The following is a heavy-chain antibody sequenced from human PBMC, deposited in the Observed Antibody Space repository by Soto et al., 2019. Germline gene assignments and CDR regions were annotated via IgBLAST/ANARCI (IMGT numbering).Heavy chain of an antibody. CDR3: AGGKNIMGATRGAFDI. CDR1: GGTFSSYA. CDR2: IIPIFGTA. J-gene: IGHJ3*02. V-gene: IGHV1-69*01. D-gene: IGHD1-26*01. Sequence: QVQLVQSGAEVKKPGSSVKVSCKASGGTFSSYAISWVRQAPGQGLEWMGGIIPIFGTANYAQKFQGRVTLTADEATSTAYMELSSLRSEDTAVYYCAGGKNIMGATRGAFDIWGQGTMVTVSS.